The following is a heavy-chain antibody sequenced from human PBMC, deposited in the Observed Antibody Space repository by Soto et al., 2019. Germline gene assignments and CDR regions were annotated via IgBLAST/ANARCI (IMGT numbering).Heavy chain of an antibody. CDR2: ISGSGGST. Sequence: PGGSLRLSCAASGFTFSSYAMSWVHQAPGKGLEWVSAISGSGGSTYYADSVKGRFTISRDNSKNTLYLQMNSLSAEDTAVYYYANRAQVLRFLEWFQNTPDFDYWGQGTLVTVSS. D-gene: IGHD3-3*01. CDR1: GFTFSSYA. V-gene: IGHV3-23*01. CDR3: ANRAQVLRFLEWFQNTPDFDY. J-gene: IGHJ4*02.